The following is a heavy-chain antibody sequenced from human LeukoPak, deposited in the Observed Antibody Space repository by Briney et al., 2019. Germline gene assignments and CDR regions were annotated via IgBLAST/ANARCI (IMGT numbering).Heavy chain of an antibody. CDR1: GYTFTSYG. CDR2: ISPYNGNT. J-gene: IGHJ5*02. Sequence: ASVKVSCKASGYTFTSYGINWVRQTPGQRLEWMGWISPYNGNTNYAQKFQGRVTMTRDTPISTAYMELSRLRSDDTAVYYCATEPNYYDSSGYYYVGLAWGQGPLVTVCS. D-gene: IGHD3-22*01. V-gene: IGHV1-18*01. CDR3: ATEPNYYDSSGYYYVGLA.